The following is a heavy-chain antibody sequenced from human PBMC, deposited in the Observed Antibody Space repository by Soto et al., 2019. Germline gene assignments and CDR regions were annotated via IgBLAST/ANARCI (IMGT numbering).Heavy chain of an antibody. V-gene: IGHV1-69*16. CDR2: IIPILETP. CDR1: GGTFSTYT. Sequence: QVQLVQSGAEVKKPGASVKVSCKASGGTFSTYTINWVRQAPGQGPEWMGGIIPILETPNYAQKFKGRVTITADESTTTAHMELSSLRSEDTAIYYCARERGGSFSSWGQGTLVTVSS. CDR3: ARERGGSFSS. D-gene: IGHD1-26*01. J-gene: IGHJ5*02.